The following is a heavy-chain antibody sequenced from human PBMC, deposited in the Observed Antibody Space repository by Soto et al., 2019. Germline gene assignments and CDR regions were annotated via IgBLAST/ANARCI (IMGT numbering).Heavy chain of an antibody. CDR1: RGSVSSGGYS. J-gene: IGHJ5*01. CDR2: ISPSGSP. Sequence: QVQLQESGSRLVRPSQTLSLTCSVSRGSVSSGGYSWSWIRQAPGKGLEWIGFISPSGSPAYNPSLKSPVSITVDTSNNQNPPELTSVAPAEPAGYYCYKGVLAWGPGTLVTVSS. CDR3: YKGVLA. V-gene: IGHV4-30-2*01. D-gene: IGHD1-1*01.